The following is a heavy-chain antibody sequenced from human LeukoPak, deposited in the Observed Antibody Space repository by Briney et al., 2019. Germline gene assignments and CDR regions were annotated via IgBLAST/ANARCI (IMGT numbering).Heavy chain of an antibody. J-gene: IGHJ4*02. CDR1: GYTFTSYG. CDR2: ISAYNGNT. Sequence: ASVKVSCKASGYTFTSYGMSWVRQAPGQGLEWMGWISAYNGNTNYAQKLQGRVTMTTDTSTSTAYMELRSLRSDDTAVYYCARDSGSYHRTNFDCWVQATLVADSS. CDR3: ARDSGSYHRTNFDC. V-gene: IGHV1-18*01. D-gene: IGHD1-26*01.